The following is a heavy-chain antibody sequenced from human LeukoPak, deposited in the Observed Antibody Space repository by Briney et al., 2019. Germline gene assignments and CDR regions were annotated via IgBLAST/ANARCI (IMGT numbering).Heavy chain of an antibody. CDR1: GGPISSRSYY. CDR2: IYYSAST. V-gene: IGHV4-39*01. J-gene: IGHJ3*02. Sequence: SETLSLTCTVSGGPISSRSYYWGWIRQPPGKGVEWIVSIYYSASTYYNPSLKSRVTISVDTSKNQFSLKLSSVTAADTAVYYRARPRLFRNDAFDIWGQGTMVTVSS. CDR3: ARPRLFRNDAFDI. D-gene: IGHD2/OR15-2a*01.